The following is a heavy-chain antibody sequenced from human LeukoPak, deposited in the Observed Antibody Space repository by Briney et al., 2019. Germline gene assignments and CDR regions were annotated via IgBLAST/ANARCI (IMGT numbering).Heavy chain of an antibody. D-gene: IGHD3-16*01. Sequence: GGSLRLSCAASGFTFSSYTMKWVRQTPGKGLEWVSSISSSSSYIYQADSVKGRFTISRDNAKNSLYLQMNGLRAEDTAVYYCARVVWGQLTYYFDYWGQGTLVTVSS. CDR3: ARVVWGQLTYYFDY. CDR2: ISSSSSYI. J-gene: IGHJ4*02. CDR1: GFTFSSYT. V-gene: IGHV3-21*01.